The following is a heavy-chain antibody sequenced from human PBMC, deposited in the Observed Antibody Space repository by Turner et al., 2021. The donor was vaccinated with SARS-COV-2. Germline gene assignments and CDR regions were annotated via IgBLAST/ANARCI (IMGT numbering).Heavy chain of an antibody. CDR1: GFTFSSYS. J-gene: IGHJ6*02. D-gene: IGHD3-3*01. V-gene: IGHV3-21*01. CDR2: ISSTSSYI. CDR3: AREDDFWSGYHHYGMDV. Sequence: EVQLVESGGGLVKPGGSLRLSCAASGFTFSSYSMNWVRQAPVKGLEWVSSISSTSSYIYYADSVKGRFTISRDNAKNSLYLQMNSLRAEDTAVYYCAREDDFWSGYHHYGMDVWGQGTTVTVSS.